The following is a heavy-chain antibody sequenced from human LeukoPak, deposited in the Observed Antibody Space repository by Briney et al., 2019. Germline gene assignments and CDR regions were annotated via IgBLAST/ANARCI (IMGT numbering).Heavy chain of an antibody. D-gene: IGHD3-10*01. J-gene: IGHJ4*02. CDR3: AKGRYYGSGSLSPEFDS. CDR2: ISNDGTNQ. Sequence: GRSLRLSCAASGFTFSTFGMHWVRQAPGKGLEWVAVISNDGTNQYFADSVKGRITISRDNSKNTLYLQMNSLRPEDTAVYFCAKGRYYGSGSLSPEFDSWGQGTLLTVSS. V-gene: IGHV3-30*18. CDR1: GFTFSTFG.